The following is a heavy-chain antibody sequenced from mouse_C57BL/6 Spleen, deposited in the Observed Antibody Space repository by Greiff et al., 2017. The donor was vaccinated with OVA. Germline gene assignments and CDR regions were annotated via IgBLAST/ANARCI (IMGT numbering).Heavy chain of an antibody. J-gene: IGHJ2*01. CDR1: GYAFSSSW. CDR3: ARKSLYYFDY. CDR2: IYPGDGDT. Sequence: QVQLQQSGPELVKPGASVKISCKASGYAFSSSWMNWVKQRPGKGLEWIGRIYPGDGDTNYNGKFKGKATLTADKSSSTAYMQLSSLTSEDSAVYFCARKSLYYFDYWGQGTTLTVSS. V-gene: IGHV1-82*01. D-gene: IGHD1-3*01.